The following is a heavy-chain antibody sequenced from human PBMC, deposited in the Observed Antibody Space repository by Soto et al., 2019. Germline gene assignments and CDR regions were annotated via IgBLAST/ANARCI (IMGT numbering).Heavy chain of an antibody. J-gene: IGHJ5*02. CDR1: GGSISSYS. CDR3: ARGYQLLSGWFDP. CDR2: IYTSGST. Sequence: QVQLQESGPGLVKPSETLSLTCSVSGGSISSYSWSWIRQPAGKGLEWIGRIYTSGSTNYNPPLKRRVTMSVDTSKNHFSLTLSSVTAADTAVYYCARGYQLLSGWFDPWGQGTLVTVSS. D-gene: IGHD2-2*01. V-gene: IGHV4-4*07.